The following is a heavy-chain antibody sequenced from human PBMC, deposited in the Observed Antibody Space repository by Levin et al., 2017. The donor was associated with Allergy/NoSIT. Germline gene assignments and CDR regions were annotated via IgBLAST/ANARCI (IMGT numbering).Heavy chain of an antibody. V-gene: IGHV4-34*01. CDR1: GGSFSGYY. J-gene: IGHJ4*02. CDR3: ASRVLRYFDWLS. CDR2: INHSGST. Sequence: PSETLSLTCAVYGGSFSGYYWSWIRQPPGKGLEWIGEINHSGSTNYNPSLKSRVTISVDTSKNQFSLKLSSVTAADTAVYYCASRVLRYFDWLSWGQGTLVTVSS. D-gene: IGHD3-9*01.